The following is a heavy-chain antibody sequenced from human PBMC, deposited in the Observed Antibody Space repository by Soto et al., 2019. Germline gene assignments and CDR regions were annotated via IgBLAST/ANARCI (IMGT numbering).Heavy chain of an antibody. J-gene: IGHJ4*02. CDR1: GFTFSHYW. V-gene: IGHV3-7*05. CDR3: ARDDGARSVDY. CDR2: IKEDGTEE. Sequence: EVQLVESGGGLVQPGGSLRLSCAASGFTFSHYWMSWVRQAPGTGLEWVANIKEDGTEEYYVDSEKGRFTVSRDNAKNSLYLHMDSLRADDTAVYFCARDDGARSVDYWGQGTPVTVSS.